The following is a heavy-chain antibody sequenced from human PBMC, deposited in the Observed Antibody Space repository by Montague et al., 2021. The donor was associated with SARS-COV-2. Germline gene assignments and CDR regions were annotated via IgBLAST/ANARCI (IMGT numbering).Heavy chain of an antibody. V-gene: IGHV4-34*01. CDR1: GGSFSSYY. J-gene: IGHJ4*02. D-gene: IGHD3-22*01. Sequence: SETLSLTCAVSGGSFSSYYYNWICMPPRAGLEWEWESNHSRSTKYNPSLTRRITITICTAKNQFSLKLSSVTAADTAVYYCASGTKRVFTYDYDCSGYASDYWGQGTLVTVSS. CDR2: SNHSRST. CDR3: ASGTKRVFTYDYDCSGYASDY.